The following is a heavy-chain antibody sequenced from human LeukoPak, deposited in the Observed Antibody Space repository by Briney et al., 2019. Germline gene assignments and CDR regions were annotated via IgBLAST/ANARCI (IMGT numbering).Heavy chain of an antibody. J-gene: IGHJ3*02. CDR3: ARVRSVGGNPHAFNI. CDR2: INSVGSST. V-gene: IGHV3-74*01. Sequence: GGSLRLSCAASGFTFSSYWMHWVRQAPGKGLVWVSRINSVGSSTSYADSVKGRFTISRDNAKNSLYLQMNSLRVEDTALYYCARVRSVGGNPHAFNIWGQGTMVTVSS. D-gene: IGHD4-23*01. CDR1: GFTFSSYW.